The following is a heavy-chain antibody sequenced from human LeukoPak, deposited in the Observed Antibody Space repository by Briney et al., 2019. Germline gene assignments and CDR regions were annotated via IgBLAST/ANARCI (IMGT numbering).Heavy chain of an antibody. CDR3: ARNYCGGHCYSGDNWFDP. D-gene: IGHD2-21*02. Sequence: AESLSLTCTVSGSSVSRNYRSWIRQPPGKGLEWMGYIYNGGSTNYNPSLKGRFTISVDTSKTKFSLKLSTLTAADTAVYYCARNYCGGHCYSGDNWFDPWGQGTLVTVSS. CDR1: GSSVSRNY. J-gene: IGHJ5*02. CDR2: IYNGGST. V-gene: IGHV4-59*02.